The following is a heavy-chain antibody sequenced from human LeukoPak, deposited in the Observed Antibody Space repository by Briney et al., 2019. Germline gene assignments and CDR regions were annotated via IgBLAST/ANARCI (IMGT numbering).Heavy chain of an antibody. CDR1: GGPNSRSIYY. CDR2: TYYGGRT. D-gene: IGHD6-19*01. CDR3: ARHQWLESHWSDP. J-gene: IGHJ5*02. Sequence: SSETHSVPRTVSGGPNSRSIYYWGWIRQPPGKGLEWIGSTYYGGRTYYSPSLKSRVTISVDTSKTHFSLRLSSVTAADTAMYYCARHQWLESHWSDPWGQGTMVTVSS. V-gene: IGHV4-39*01.